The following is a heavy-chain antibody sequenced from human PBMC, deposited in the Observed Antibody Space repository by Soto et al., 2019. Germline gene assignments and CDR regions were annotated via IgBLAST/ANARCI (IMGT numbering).Heavy chain of an antibody. CDR1: GFTFSSYA. J-gene: IGHJ3*02. CDR2: ISYDGSNK. Sequence: QVQLVESGGGVVQPGRSLRLSCAASGFTFSSYAMHWVRHAPGKGLEWVAVISYDGSNKYYADSVKGRFTISRDNSKNTLYLQMNSLRAEATAVYYCARGQYCGGDCYPAAFDIWGQGTMVTVSS. V-gene: IGHV3-30-3*01. CDR3: ARGQYCGGDCYPAAFDI. D-gene: IGHD2-21*02.